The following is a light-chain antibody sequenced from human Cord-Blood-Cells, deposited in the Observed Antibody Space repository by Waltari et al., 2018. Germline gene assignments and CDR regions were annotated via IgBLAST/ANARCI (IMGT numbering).Light chain of an antibody. V-gene: IGLV2-11*01. CDR1: SSDVGGYNY. J-gene: IGLJ1*01. CDR3: CSYAGSYPYV. CDR2: YVS. Sequence: QSALTQPRSVSGSTGQSVTISCTGTSSDVGGYNYVSWYQQHPGKAPKLMIYYVSKRPSGVPDRFSGSKSGNTASLTISGLQAEDEADYYCCSYAGSYPYVFGTGTKVTVL.